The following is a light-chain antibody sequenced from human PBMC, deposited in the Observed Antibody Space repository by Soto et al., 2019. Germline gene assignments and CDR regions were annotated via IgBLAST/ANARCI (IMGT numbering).Light chain of an antibody. V-gene: IGLV1-40*01. CDR2: GDS. J-gene: IGLJ3*02. Sequence: QSVLTQPPSVSVAPGQRVTSSCTGSSSNIGAGYNVHWSQQVPGTAPKLRIYGDSNRPSGIPDRFSGSKSGTSASLALTGLQAEDEADYYCQSYDSSLSGWLFGGGTKVTVL. CDR1: SSNIGAGYN. CDR3: QSYDSSLSGWL.